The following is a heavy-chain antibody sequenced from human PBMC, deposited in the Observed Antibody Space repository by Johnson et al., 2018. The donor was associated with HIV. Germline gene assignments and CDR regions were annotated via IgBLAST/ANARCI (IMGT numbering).Heavy chain of an antibody. CDR1: GFTLNNYY. D-gene: IGHD6-13*01. Sequence: QVQLVESGGGLVQPGGSLRLSCAVSGFTLNNYYMGWIRQAPGKGLEWVSYISSSGTTIYSADSVQGRFTTSRDNAKKSLSLQMNSLRAEDTAVYYCARDGVYSSPHDAFDIWGQGTMVTVSP. CDR3: ARDGVYSSPHDAFDI. V-gene: IGHV3-11*04. CDR2: ISSSGTTI. J-gene: IGHJ3*02.